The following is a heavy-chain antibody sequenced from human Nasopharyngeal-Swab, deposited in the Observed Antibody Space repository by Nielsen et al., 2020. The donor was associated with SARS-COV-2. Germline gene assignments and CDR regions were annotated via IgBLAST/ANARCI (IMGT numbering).Heavy chain of an antibody. Sequence: WIRQRPGKGLEWIGSIYYSGATYYSPSLKSRLTISVDTSQNQFSLTVSSVTASDTAVYYCVRDNYYHYYMDVWGQGTTVTVS. J-gene: IGHJ6*03. V-gene: IGHV4-39*01. CDR3: VRDNYYHYYMDV. D-gene: IGHD2-15*01. CDR2: IYYSGAT.